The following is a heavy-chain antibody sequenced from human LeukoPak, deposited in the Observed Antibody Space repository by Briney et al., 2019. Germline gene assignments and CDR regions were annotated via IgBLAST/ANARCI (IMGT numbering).Heavy chain of an antibody. D-gene: IGHD5-18*01. V-gene: IGHV1-69*13. CDR3: AREGGGYSYGLHYFDY. J-gene: IGHJ4*02. CDR2: IIPIFGTA. Sequence: SVKVSCKASGGTFSSYAISWVRQAPGQGLEWMGGIIPIFGTANYAQKFQGRVTITADESTSTAYMELSSLRSADTAVYYCAREGGGYSYGLHYFDYWGQGTLVTVFS. CDR1: GGTFSSYA.